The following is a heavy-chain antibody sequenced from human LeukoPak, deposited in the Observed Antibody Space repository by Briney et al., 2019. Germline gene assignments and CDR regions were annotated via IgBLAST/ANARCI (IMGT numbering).Heavy chain of an antibody. D-gene: IGHD3-9*01. V-gene: IGHV3-21*01. CDR3: ARGYGVTYYDILTGYPDGDY. CDR1: GFTFSSYS. J-gene: IGHJ4*02. CDR2: ISSSSSYI. Sequence: GGSLRLSCAASGFTFSSYSMNWVHQAPGKGLEWVSSISSSSSYIYYADSVKGRFTISRDNAKNSLYLQMNSLRAEDTAVYYCARGYGVTYYDILTGYPDGDYWGQGTLVTVSS.